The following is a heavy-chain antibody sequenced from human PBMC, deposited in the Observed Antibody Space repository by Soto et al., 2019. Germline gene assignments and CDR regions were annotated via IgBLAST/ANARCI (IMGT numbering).Heavy chain of an antibody. D-gene: IGHD5-18*01. CDR2: ISAYNGNT. J-gene: IGHJ3*02. CDR3: ARPPRGYSYGTAFDI. CDR1: GYTFTSYG. Sequence: ASVKVSCKASGYTFTSYGISWVRQAPGQGLEWMGWISAYNGNTNYAQKLQGRVTMTTDTSTSTAYMELRSLRSDDTAVYYCARPPRGYSYGTAFDIWGQGTMVTVSS. V-gene: IGHV1-18*01.